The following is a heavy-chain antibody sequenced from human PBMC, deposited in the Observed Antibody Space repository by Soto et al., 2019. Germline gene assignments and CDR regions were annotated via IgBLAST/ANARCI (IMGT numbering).Heavy chain of an antibody. CDR3: AREDKPGGYTPPGTSGFDS. D-gene: IGHD5-12*01. J-gene: IGHJ4*02. Sequence: SVKVSCKASGGTFSTYAISWVRQAPGQGLEWMGGIIPIYGTANYAQKFQGRLTMTADESTSTVYMELSSLRSDDTAVYYCAREDKPGGYTPPGTSGFDSWGQGTLVTVS. CDR2: IIPIYGTA. CDR1: GGTFSTYA. V-gene: IGHV1-69*13.